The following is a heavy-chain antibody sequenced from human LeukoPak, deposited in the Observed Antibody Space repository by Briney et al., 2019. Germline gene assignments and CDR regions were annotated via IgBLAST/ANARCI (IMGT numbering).Heavy chain of an antibody. CDR1: GFTFSNFA. Sequence: GRSLRLSCAASGFTFSNFAMHWVRQAPGKGLEWVAVISYDGSIKYYADSVKGRFTISRDNSKNTLYLQMNSLRAEDTAVYYCAREDMTTVTTRWALDIWGQGSMVTVSS. J-gene: IGHJ3*02. CDR3: AREDMTTVTTRWALDI. CDR2: ISYDGSIK. D-gene: IGHD4-17*01. V-gene: IGHV3-30*04.